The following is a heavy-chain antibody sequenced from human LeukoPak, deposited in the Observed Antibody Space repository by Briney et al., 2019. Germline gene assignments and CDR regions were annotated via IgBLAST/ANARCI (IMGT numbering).Heavy chain of an antibody. CDR3: AKRPGVYCSSTSCDPPYYMDV. J-gene: IGHJ6*03. D-gene: IGHD2-2*01. Sequence: GGSLRLSCAVSGFTLSSYSMSWVRQAPGEGLEWVSAISGSGTSTYYADSENGRFTISRDNSKNTLYLKMNSMRDEDTAVYYCAKRPGVYCSSTSCDPPYYMDVWGKGPTVTVSS. V-gene: IGHV3-23*01. CDR1: GFTLSSYS. CDR2: ISGSGTST.